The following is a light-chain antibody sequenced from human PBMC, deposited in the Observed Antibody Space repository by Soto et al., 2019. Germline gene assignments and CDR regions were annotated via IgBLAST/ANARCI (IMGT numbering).Light chain of an antibody. Sequence: QPVLTQSPSASASLGASVKLTCTLSSGHSSYAIAWHQQQPEKGPRYLMKLNSDGSHSKGDGIPDRFSGSSSGAERYLTISSLQSEDEADYDFQTWGTGIPWVFGGGTKLTVL. V-gene: IGLV4-69*01. J-gene: IGLJ3*02. CDR3: QTWGTGIPWV. CDR1: SGHSSYA. CDR2: LNSDGSH.